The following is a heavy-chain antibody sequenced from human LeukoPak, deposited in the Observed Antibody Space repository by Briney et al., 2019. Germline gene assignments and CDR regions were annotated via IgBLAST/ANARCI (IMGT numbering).Heavy chain of an antibody. CDR2: IYYSGST. J-gene: IGHJ4*02. Sequence: PSETPSLTCTVSGGSISSYYWSWIRQPPGKGLEWIGYIYYSGSTNYNPSLKSRVTISVDTSKNQFSLKLTSVTAADTAVYYCARDKRYYYDSSGYYFDSWGQGLLVTVSS. CDR1: GGSISSYY. D-gene: IGHD3-22*01. CDR3: ARDKRYYYDSSGYYFDS. V-gene: IGHV4-59*01.